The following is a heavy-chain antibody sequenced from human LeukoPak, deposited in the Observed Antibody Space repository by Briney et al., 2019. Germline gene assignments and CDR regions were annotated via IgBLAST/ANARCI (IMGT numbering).Heavy chain of an antibody. CDR1: GGSISSYY. J-gene: IGHJ5*02. D-gene: IGHD3-16*01. V-gene: IGHV4-4*07. CDR3: TRDSGATGEVKFDP. Sequence: SETLSLTCSVSGGSISSYYWSWVRQPAGKGLEWIGRIYSSGTITYNPSLQSRVTMSVDTSKNEFSLKMSSVTAADTAVYYCTRDSGATGEVKFDPWGQGTLVAVSS. CDR2: IYSSGTI.